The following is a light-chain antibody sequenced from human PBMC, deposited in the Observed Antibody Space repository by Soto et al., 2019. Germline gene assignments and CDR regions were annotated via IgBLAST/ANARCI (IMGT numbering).Light chain of an antibody. CDR2: RAS. J-gene: IGKJ4*01. CDR1: QSINSN. Sequence: IGLRQPPCTLSLSTGERATLSCRASQSINSNLAWYQQKPGQAPRLLMFRASIRATGFPARFSGSGSGTEFNITISSLQSEDSAIYYCQQYNNWPRATFCGRRKV. V-gene: IGKV3-15*01. CDR3: QQYNNWPRAT.